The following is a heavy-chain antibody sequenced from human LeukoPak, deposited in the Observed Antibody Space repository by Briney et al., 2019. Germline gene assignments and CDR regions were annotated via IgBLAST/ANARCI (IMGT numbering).Heavy chain of an antibody. J-gene: IGHJ4*02. V-gene: IGHV4-4*02. CDR2: ISYSGSP. Sequence: SETLSLTCAVSGGSISSSNWWSWVRQPPGKGLEWIGSISYSGSPYYNPSLKSRVTTSLDTSKNRFSLKLSSVTAADTAVYYCAITPGPYDSSRNYYPFDYWGQGIVVTVSS. CDR3: AITPGPYDSSRNYYPFDY. CDR1: GGSISSSNW. D-gene: IGHD3-22*01.